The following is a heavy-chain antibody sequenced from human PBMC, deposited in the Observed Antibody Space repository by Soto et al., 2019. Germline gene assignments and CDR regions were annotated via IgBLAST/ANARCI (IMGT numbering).Heavy chain of an antibody. CDR2: IYYSGST. Sequence: SETLSLTCTVSGGSISSSSYYWGWIRQPPGKGLEWIGSIYYSGSTYYNPSLKSPVTISVDTSKNQFSLKLSSVTAADTAVYYCARQMVGHGDNYDFWSGYSYYYYYGMDVWGQGTTVTVSS. CDR3: ARQMVGHGDNYDFWSGYSYYYYYGMDV. CDR1: GGSISSSSYY. D-gene: IGHD3-3*01. J-gene: IGHJ6*02. V-gene: IGHV4-39*01.